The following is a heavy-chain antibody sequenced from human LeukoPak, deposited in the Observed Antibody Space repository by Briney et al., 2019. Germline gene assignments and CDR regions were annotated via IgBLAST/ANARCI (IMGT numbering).Heavy chain of an antibody. V-gene: IGHV3-30*02. CDR2: IRFHGSNE. CDR1: GFTFSSYG. J-gene: IGHJ4*02. Sequence: GGSLRLSCAASGFTFSSYGVHWVRQAPGKGLEWVASIRFHGSNEYYADSVKGRFTISRDNAKNSLYLQMNSLRAEDTAVYYCARDWPFDYWGQGTLVTVSS. CDR3: ARDWPFDY.